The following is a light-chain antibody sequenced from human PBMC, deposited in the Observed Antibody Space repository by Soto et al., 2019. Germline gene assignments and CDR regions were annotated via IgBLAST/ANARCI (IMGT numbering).Light chain of an antibody. V-gene: IGLV1-47*01. CDR1: SSNIGSNY. CDR2: RNS. CDR3: AAWDDSLSGVV. J-gene: IGLJ2*01. Sequence: QSVLTQPPSASGTPGQRVTISCSGSSSNIGSNYVYWYQQLPGTVPQLLIYRNSERPSGVPDRFSGSKSGTSASLAISGRRSDDDADYYCAAWDDSLSGVVFGGGTKLTVL.